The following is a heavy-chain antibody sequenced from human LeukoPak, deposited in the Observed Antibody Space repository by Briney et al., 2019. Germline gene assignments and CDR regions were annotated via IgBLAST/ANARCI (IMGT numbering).Heavy chain of an antibody. CDR1: GFTFSDYY. D-gene: IGHD3-22*01. V-gene: IGHV3-11*05. CDR2: ISSLSTYT. J-gene: IGHJ4*02. Sequence: GGSLRLSCAASGFTFSDYYMSWIRQAPGKGLEWLSYISSLSTYTNYADSVKGRFTVSRDSAKSSLFLQMNSLRAEDTAVYYCARVRSLDSSGPYYFDYWGQGTLVTVSS. CDR3: ARVRSLDSSGPYYFDY.